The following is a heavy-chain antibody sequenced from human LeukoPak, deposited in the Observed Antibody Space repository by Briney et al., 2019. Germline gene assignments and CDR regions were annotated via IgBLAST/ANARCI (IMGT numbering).Heavy chain of an antibody. J-gene: IGHJ6*03. CDR2: IYTSGST. CDR1: GGSISSGSYY. CDR3: ARAGIAVAGMVYYYYYMDV. Sequence: SETLSLTCTVSGGSISSGSYYWSWIRQPAGKGLEWIGRIYTSGSTIYNPSLKSRVTISVDTSKNQFSLKLSSVTAADTAVYYCARAGIAVAGMVYYYYYMDVWGKGTTVTVSS. D-gene: IGHD6-19*01. V-gene: IGHV4-61*02.